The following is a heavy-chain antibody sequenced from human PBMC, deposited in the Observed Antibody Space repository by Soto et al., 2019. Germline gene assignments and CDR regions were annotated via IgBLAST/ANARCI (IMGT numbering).Heavy chain of an antibody. D-gene: IGHD2-15*01. CDR3: AKEEDIVVVVAATRGSY. CDR1: GFTFSSYA. J-gene: IGHJ4*02. Sequence: GSLRLSCAASGFTFSSYAMWWVRQAPGKGLELVSSISGSGGSTYYADSVKGRFTISRDNSKNTLYLQINSLRAEDTAVYYCAKEEDIVVVVAATRGSYWGQGTLVTVSS. V-gene: IGHV3-23*01. CDR2: ISGSGGST.